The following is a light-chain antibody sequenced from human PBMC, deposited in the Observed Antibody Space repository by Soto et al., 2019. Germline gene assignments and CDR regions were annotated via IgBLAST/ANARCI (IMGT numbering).Light chain of an antibody. V-gene: IGKV1-5*03. CDR1: QSIGTW. J-gene: IGKJ2*01. CDR2: QAS. CDR3: QQYDTYLRGT. Sequence: DIQMTQSPSTLSASVGDRVIITCRASQSIGTWLAWYQQKPGTAPKLLMYQASSLESGVPSRFSGSGSGTEFTLTISSVQPDDSATYYRQQYDTYLRGTFGQGTKLEIK.